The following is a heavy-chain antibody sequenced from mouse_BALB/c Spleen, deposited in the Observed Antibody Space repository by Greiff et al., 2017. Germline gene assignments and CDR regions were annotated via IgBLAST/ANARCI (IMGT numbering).Heavy chain of an antibody. CDR2: IWAGGST. CDR1: GFSLTSYG. V-gene: IGHV2-9*02. D-gene: IGHD2-14*01. Sequence: QVQLKQSGPGLVAPSQSLSITCTVSGFSLTSYGVHWVRQPPGKGLEWLGVIWAGGSTNYNLALMSRLSISKDNSKSQVFLKMNSLQTDDTAMYYCARDRDYRYDGYYFDYWGQGTTLTVSS. CDR3: ARDRDYRYDGYYFDY. J-gene: IGHJ2*01.